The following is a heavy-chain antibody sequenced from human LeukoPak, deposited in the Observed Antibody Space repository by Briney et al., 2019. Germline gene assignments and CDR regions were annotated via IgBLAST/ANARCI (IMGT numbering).Heavy chain of an antibody. D-gene: IGHD3-22*01. J-gene: IGHJ1*01. CDR2: ISSSSSTI. CDR3: ARVRDYYDSRGYYFEYFDH. V-gene: IGHV3-48*01. CDR1: GFTFSSYS. Sequence: PGGSLRLSCAASGFTFSSYSMNWVRQAPGKGLEWASYISSSSSTIYYADSVKGRFTISRDNAKNSLYLQMNSLRAEDTAVYYCARVRDYYDSRGYYFEYFDHWGLGTLVTVSS.